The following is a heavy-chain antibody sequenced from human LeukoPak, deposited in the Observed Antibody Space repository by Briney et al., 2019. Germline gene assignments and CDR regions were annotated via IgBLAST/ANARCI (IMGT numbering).Heavy chain of an antibody. J-gene: IGHJ4*02. CDR2: IRSKANSYAT. CDR1: GFTFSGSA. D-gene: IGHD2-21*02. CDR3: TRGVVVTAKSDY. V-gene: IGHV3-73*01. Sequence: GGSLRLSCAASGFTFSGSAMHWVRQASGKGLEWVGRIRSKANSYATAYAASVKGRFTISRDDSKNTAYLQMNSLKTEDTAVYYCTRGVVVTAKSDYWGQGTLVTVSS.